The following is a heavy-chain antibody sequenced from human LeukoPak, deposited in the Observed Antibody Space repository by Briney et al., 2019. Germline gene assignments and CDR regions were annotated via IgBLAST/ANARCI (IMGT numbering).Heavy chain of an antibody. J-gene: IGHJ4*02. CDR2: IYYSGST. CDR3: ARHFGYCSGGSCYSSTPFDY. V-gene: IGHV4-39*01. D-gene: IGHD2-15*01. CDR1: GGSISGSSYY. Sequence: SETLSLTCTVSGGSISGSSYYWGWIRQLPGKGLEWIGSIYYSGSTYYNPSLKSRVTISVDTSKNQFSLKLSSVTAADTAVYYCARHFGYCSGGSCYSSTPFDYWGQGTLVTVSS.